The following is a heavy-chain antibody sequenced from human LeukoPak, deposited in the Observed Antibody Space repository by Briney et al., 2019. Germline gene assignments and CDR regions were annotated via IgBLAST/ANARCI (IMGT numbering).Heavy chain of an antibody. CDR3: ARAALRFFRLGYYYMDV. V-gene: IGHV3-30-3*01. D-gene: IGHD3-3*01. J-gene: IGHJ6*03. Sequence: SGGSLRLSCAASGFTFTTYAMHWVRQAPGKGLEWVAVISYDGSNKYHADSVKGRFTISRDNFKSTLYLQMNSLGTEDTAVYFCARAALRFFRLGYYYMDVWGKGTTVTVSS. CDR2: ISYDGSNK. CDR1: GFTFTTYA.